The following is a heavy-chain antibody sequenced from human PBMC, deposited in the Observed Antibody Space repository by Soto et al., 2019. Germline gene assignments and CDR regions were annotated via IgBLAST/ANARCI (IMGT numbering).Heavy chain of an antibody. CDR2: IYSSGST. J-gene: IGHJ4*02. V-gene: IGHV4-59*01. CDR3: ANTILGE. D-gene: IGHD3-3*01. Sequence: SETLSLTCTVSGGSISSYYWSWIRQPPGKGLEWIGYIYSSGSTYYNPSLKSRVTMSVDASNNQFSLKLSSVTAADTAVYYCANTILGERGQGTLVTVSS. CDR1: GGSISSYY.